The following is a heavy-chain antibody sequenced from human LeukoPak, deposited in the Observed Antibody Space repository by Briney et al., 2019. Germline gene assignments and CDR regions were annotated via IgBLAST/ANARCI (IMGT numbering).Heavy chain of an antibody. CDR2: INHSGST. CDR3: ARGPVFTKANFDY. J-gene: IGHJ4*02. CDR1: GGSFSGYY. V-gene: IGHV4-34*01. D-gene: IGHD2-21*01. Sequence: SETLSLTCAVYGGSFSGYYWSWIRQPPGKGLEWIGEINHSGSTNYNPSLKSRVTISVDTSKNQFSLKLSSVTAADTAVYYCARGPVFTKANFDYWGQGTLVTVSS.